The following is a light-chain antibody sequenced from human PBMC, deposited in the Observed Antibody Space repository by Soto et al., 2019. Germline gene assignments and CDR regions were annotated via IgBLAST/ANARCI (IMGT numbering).Light chain of an antibody. CDR3: QQYNNYPRT. CDR1: QGIRSA. Sequence: AIQVTQSPSSLSASVGDRVTITCRTSQGIRSALGWYQQKPGKAPKLLIYAASSLQSGVPSRFSGSGSGTEFTLTISSLQPDDFATYYCQQYNNYPRTFGQGTKVDIK. V-gene: IGKV1-6*01. CDR2: AAS. J-gene: IGKJ1*01.